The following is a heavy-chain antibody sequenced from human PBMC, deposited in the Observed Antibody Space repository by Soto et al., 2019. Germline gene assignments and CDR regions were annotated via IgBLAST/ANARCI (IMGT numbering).Heavy chain of an antibody. Sequence: VASVKVSCKASGGTFSSYTISWVRQAPGQGLEWMGRIIPILGIANYAQKFQGRVTITADKSTSTAYMELSSLRSEDTAVYYCARGLWGSSSPRYWGQGTLVTVSS. V-gene: IGHV1-69*02. CDR3: ARGLWGSSSPRY. D-gene: IGHD6-13*01. CDR2: IIPILGIA. J-gene: IGHJ4*02. CDR1: GGTFSSYT.